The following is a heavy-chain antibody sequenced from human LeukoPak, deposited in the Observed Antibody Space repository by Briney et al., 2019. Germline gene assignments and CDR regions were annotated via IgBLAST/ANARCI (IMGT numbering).Heavy chain of an antibody. D-gene: IGHD5-24*01. J-gene: IGHJ5*02. V-gene: IGHV4-59*01. CDR2: IYYSGST. Sequence: SETLSLTCTVSGGSISSYYWNWIRQPPGKGLEWIGYIYYSGSTNYNPSLKSRVTMSVDTSKSQFSLKLSSVAAADTAVYYCARVGDSWHWFDPWGQGTLVTVSS. CDR1: GGSISSYY. CDR3: ARVGDSWHWFDP.